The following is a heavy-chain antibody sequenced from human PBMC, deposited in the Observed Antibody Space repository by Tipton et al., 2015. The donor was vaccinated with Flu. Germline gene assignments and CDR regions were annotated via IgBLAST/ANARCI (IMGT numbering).Heavy chain of an antibody. CDR1: GGSITSGNYY. Sequence: TLSLTCTVSGGSITSGNYYWSWIRQPAGKGLEWIGRLYNSGSPKYNPTLKSRVTISIDTSKNQFSLKLTSVTAADTAVYYCARDLKWSSAYYNPFGYWGQGILVTVSS. J-gene: IGHJ4*02. CDR2: LYNSGSP. V-gene: IGHV4-61*02. D-gene: IGHD3-22*01. CDR3: ARDLKWSSAYYNPFGY.